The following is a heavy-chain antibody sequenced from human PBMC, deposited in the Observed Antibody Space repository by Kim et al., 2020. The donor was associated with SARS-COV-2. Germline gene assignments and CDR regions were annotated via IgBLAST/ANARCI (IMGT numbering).Heavy chain of an antibody. Sequence: GGSLRLSCAASGFTFSSYAMSWVRQAPGKGLEWVSAISGSGGSTYYADSVKGRFTISRDNSKNTLYLQMNSLRAEDTAVYYCAPRAGGMDTAMVRGWGQGTLVTVSS. CDR1: GFTFSSYA. CDR3: APRAGGMDTAMVRG. J-gene: IGHJ4*02. CDR2: ISGSGGST. V-gene: IGHV3-23*01. D-gene: IGHD5-18*01.